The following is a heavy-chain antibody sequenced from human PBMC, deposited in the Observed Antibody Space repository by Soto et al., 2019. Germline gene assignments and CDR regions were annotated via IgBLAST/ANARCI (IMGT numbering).Heavy chain of an antibody. CDR1: GFTFSNYA. CDR2: ISGSGGSA. V-gene: IGHV3-23*01. CDR3: AKDSGAIAALEVLDY. Sequence: GGSLRLSCAASGFTFSNYAMSWVRQAPGEGLEWVAAISGSGGSAYYGDSVKGRFTTSRDNAKNTLHLHMNSLRAEDTAVYYCAKDSGAIAALEVLDYWGQGTLVTASS. D-gene: IGHD6-6*01. J-gene: IGHJ4*02.